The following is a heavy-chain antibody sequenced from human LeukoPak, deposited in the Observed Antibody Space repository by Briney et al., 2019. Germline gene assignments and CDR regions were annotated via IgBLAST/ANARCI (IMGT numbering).Heavy chain of an antibody. J-gene: IGHJ5*02. V-gene: IGHV1-18*01. CDR3: ARAFGVLGGLNWFDP. CDR1: GYTFTSYG. D-gene: IGHD3-10*01. CDR2: ISAYNGNT. Sequence: VASVKVSCKASGYTFTSYGISWVRQAPGQGLEWMGWISAYNGNTNYAQKLQGRVTMTTETSTSTAYMELRSLRSDDTAVYYCARAFGVLGGLNWFDPWGQGTLVTVSS.